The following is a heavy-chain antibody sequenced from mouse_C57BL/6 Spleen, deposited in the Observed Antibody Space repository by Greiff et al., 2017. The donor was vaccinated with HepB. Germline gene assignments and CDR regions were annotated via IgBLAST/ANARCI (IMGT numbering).Heavy chain of an antibody. CDR2: ISNGGGST. J-gene: IGHJ1*03. CDR3: ARHGDPTTLVANWYFDV. CDR1: GFTFSDYY. Sequence: EVMLVESGGGLVQPGGSLKLSCAASGFTFSDYYMYWVRQTPEKRLEWVAYISNGGGSTYYPDTVKGRFTISRDNAKNTLYLQMSRLKSEDTAMYYCARHGDPTTLVANWYFDVWGTGTTVTVSS. D-gene: IGHD1-1*01. V-gene: IGHV5-12*01.